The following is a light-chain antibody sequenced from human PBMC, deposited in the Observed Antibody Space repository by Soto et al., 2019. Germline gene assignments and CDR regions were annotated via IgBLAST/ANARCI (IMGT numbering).Light chain of an antibody. V-gene: IGKV3-20*02. J-gene: IGKJ1*01. CDR3: LQVHNYPWT. Sequence: ATTQSTPTLSLAPGATATLSCRASQSVSSYLAWYQQKPGQAPRLLIYGASSRATGIPDRFSGSGSGTDFTLTISRLEPEDFATYSCLQVHNYPWTFGQGT. CDR2: GAS. CDR1: QSVSSY.